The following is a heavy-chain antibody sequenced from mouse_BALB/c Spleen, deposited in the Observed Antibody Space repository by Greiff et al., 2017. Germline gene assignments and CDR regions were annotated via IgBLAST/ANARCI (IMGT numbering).Heavy chain of an antibody. J-gene: IGHJ3*01. Sequence: EVQVVESGGGLVKPGGSLKLSCAASGFTFSSYAMSWVRQTPEKRLEWVATISSGGSYTYYPDSVKGRFTISRDNAKNTLYLQMSSLRSEDTAMYYCARHLTGGFAYWGQGTLVTVSA. CDR3: ARHLTGGFAY. V-gene: IGHV5-9-3*01. CDR2: ISSGGSYT. CDR1: GFTFSSYA.